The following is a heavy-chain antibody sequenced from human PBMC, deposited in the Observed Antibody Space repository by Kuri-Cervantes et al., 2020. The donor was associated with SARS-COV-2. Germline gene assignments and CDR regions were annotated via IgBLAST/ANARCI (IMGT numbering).Heavy chain of an antibody. CDR1: GFTFSRYD. V-gene: IGHV3-21*01. Sequence: GESLKISCAASGFTFSRYDMNWVRQAPGKGLEWVSSISSNSDYIYYADSVKGRFTISRDNAQNSLYLQIDSLRAEDTAVYYCARDRLKCCWTLYYFDYRGQGTLGTVSS. CDR3: ARDRLKCCWTLYYFDY. D-gene: IGHD3-16*01. CDR2: ISSNSDYI. J-gene: IGHJ4*02.